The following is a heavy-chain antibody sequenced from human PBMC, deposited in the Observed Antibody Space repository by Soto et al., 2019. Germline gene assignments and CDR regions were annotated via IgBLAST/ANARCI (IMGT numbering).Heavy chain of an antibody. CDR2: TYFRSKWYN. CDR1: GDSVSSNSAT. Sequence: SQTLSLTCAISGDSVSSNSATWNWIRQSPSRGLEWLGRTYFRSKWYNDYAVSVKSRLTINPDTSKNQLSLQVNSVTPDDTAVYYCTRENGAAAQAHYHYGMDVWGQGTAVTVSS. J-gene: IGHJ6*02. V-gene: IGHV6-1*01. CDR3: TRENGAAAQAHYHYGMDV. D-gene: IGHD2-2*01.